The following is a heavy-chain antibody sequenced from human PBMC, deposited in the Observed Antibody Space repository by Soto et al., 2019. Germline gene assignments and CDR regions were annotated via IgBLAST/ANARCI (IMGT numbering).Heavy chain of an antibody. CDR3: ARVDREDIAVVVGARPGEYGVDV. CDR2: ISYDGSNK. V-gene: IGHV3-30-3*01. D-gene: IGHD2-15*01. Sequence: QGQLVESGGGVVQPGRSLRLSCAASGFTFRSSAMHWVRQAPGKGLECVSVISYDGSNKFYRDSVKGRFTISIDNSKNTLYLQINSLRYEDTAVYYCARVDREDIAVVVGARPGEYGVDVWGQGTKVTVSS. J-gene: IGHJ6*02. CDR1: GFTFRSSA.